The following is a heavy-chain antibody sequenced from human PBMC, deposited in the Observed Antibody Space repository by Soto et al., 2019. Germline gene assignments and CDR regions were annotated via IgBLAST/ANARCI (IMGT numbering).Heavy chain of an antibody. CDR3: ARQCRGVTCHWFVP. CDR1: GITATSNY. D-gene: IGHD2-15*01. V-gene: IGHV4-39*01. J-gene: IGHJ5*02. CDR2: IFYSGST. Sequence: GSLRLSCAASGITATSNYMNWVRQPPGKGLEWIGSIFYSGSTYYNPSLKSRVTISVDTSKNQFSLTLTSVTAADTAVYYCARQCRGVTCHWFVPWGQGTLVTVSS.